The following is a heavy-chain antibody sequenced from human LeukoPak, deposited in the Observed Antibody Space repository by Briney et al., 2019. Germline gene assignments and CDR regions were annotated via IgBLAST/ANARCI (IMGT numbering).Heavy chain of an antibody. CDR1: GFTFSSYW. J-gene: IGHJ6*02. CDR3: ARVRGYSGYDSVYYYGMDV. CDR2: IKQDGSEK. Sequence: GGSLRLSCAASGFTFSSYWMSWVRQAPGKGLEWVANIKQDGSEKYYVDSVKGRFTISRDNAKNSLYLQMNSLRAEDTAVYYCARVRGYSGYDSVYYYGMDVWGQGTTVTVSS. V-gene: IGHV3-7*01. D-gene: IGHD5-12*01.